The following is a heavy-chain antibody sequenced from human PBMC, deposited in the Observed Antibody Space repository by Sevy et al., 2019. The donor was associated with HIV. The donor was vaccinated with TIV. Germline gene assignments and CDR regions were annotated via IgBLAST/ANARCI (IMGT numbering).Heavy chain of an antibody. D-gene: IGHD3-16*01. J-gene: IGHJ6*02. CDR3: AGLAPPARNHGMDV. V-gene: IGHV3-11*01. CDR2: ISSSGSTI. Sequence: GGSLRLSCAASGFTFSDYYMSWIRQAPGKGLEWVSYISSSGSTIYYADSVKGRFTISRDNAKNSLYLQMNSLRAEDTAVYYCAGLAPPARNHGMDVWGQGTTVTVSS. CDR1: GFTFSDYY.